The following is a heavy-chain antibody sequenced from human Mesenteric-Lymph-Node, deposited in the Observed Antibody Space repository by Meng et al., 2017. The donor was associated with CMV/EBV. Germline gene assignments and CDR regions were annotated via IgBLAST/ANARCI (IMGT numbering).Heavy chain of an antibody. Sequence: SGGAISSGGYYWSWIRQHPGKGLEWIGYIYYSGSTYYNPSLKSRVTISVDTSKNQFSLKLSSVTAADTAVYYCARGLGSYSSGWYFDYWGQGTLVTVSS. J-gene: IGHJ4*02. CDR1: GGAISSGGYY. CDR3: ARGLGSYSSGWYFDY. CDR2: IYYSGST. V-gene: IGHV4-31*02. D-gene: IGHD6-19*01.